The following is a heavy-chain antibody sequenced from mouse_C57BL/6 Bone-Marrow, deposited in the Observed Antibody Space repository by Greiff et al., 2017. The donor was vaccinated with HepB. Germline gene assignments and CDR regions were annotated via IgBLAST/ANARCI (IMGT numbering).Heavy chain of an antibody. CDR3: ARGADTIITTVYAMDY. V-gene: IGHV5-4*03. D-gene: IGHD2-4*01. CDR2: ISDGGSYT. CDR1: GFTFSSYA. J-gene: IGHJ4*01. Sequence: EVKVEESGGGLVKPGGSLKLSCAASGFTFSSYAMSWVRQTPEKRLEWVATISDGGSYTYYPDNVKGRFTISRDTTKNNLYLQMSHLKSEDTAMYYCARGADTIITTVYAMDYWGQGTSVTVSS.